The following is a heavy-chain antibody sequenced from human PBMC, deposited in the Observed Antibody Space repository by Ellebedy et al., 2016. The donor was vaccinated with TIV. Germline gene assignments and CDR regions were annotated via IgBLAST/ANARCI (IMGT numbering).Heavy chain of an antibody. V-gene: IGHV4-30-4*01. D-gene: IGHD1-26*01. Sequence: SETLSLTCTVSGGSISSGDYYWSWIRKPPGKGLEWIGYIYYSGSTYYNPSLKSRVIISVDTSKNQFSLRLSSVTAADTAVYYCARHRGIVGALLTFDYWGPGTLLTVSS. CDR3: ARHRGIVGALLTFDY. J-gene: IGHJ4*02. CDR1: GGSISSGDYY. CDR2: IYYSGST.